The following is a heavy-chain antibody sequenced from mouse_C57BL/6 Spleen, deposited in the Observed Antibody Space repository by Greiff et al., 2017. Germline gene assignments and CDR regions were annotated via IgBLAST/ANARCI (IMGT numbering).Heavy chain of an antibody. CDR1: GYTFTSYW. D-gene: IGHD3-3*01. CDR3: ARSLWDSAWFAY. V-gene: IGHV1-53*01. CDR2: INPSNGGT. Sequence: QVQLQQPGTELVKPGASVKLSCKASGYTFTSYWMHWVKQRPGQGLEWIENINPSNGGTNYNEKFKSKATLTVDKSSSTAYMQLSSLTSEDSAVYYCARSLWDSAWFAYWGQGTLVTVSA. J-gene: IGHJ3*01.